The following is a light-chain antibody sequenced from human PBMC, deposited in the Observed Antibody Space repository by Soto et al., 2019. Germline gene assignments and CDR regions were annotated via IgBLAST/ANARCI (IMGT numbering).Light chain of an antibody. CDR2: VVF. V-gene: IGKV2D-29*01. J-gene: IGKJ4*01. Sequence: DVVMTQTPLSLSVTPGQPASISFKSSQSLLHTDGKTYLPWYLQKPGHPPQLMIYVVFNRFSGVPDRFSGSGSGTDFTLKISRVKAEDVGTYYCMRAIPPLLTFDGGAKVEI. CDR1: QSLLHTDGKTY. CDR3: MRAIPPLLT.